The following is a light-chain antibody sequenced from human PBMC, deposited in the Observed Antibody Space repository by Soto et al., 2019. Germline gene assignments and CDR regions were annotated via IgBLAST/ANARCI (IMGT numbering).Light chain of an antibody. V-gene: IGKV3-20*01. CDR1: RSVSDNY. Sequence: EVVLTQSPGTLSLSPGDRATLSCRASRSVSDNYLAWYQQKPGRAPRLLIFGASIRATGIPDRFIGSASGTDFTLTITGLDPDDFAVYYCQQYDAPSPLTSDRG. CDR3: QQYDAPSPLT. J-gene: IGKJ4*01. CDR2: GAS.